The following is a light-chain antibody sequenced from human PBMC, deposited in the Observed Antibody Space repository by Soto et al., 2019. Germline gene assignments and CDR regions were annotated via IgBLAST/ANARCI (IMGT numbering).Light chain of an antibody. CDR2: AAS. V-gene: IGKV1-9*01. Sequence: IQLSQSPSSLSTSVRDRVTITYRASQGISSYLAWYQQKPGKAPKLLIYAASTLQSGVPSRFSGSGSGTDFTLTISSLQPEDFATYYCQQFKSYPLTFGGGTKVDIK. CDR3: QQFKSYPLT. CDR1: QGISSY. J-gene: IGKJ4*01.